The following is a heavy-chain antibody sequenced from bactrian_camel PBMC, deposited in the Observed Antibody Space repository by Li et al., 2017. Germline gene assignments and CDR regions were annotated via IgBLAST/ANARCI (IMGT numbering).Heavy chain of an antibody. CDR3: AASSQLRPPLNGPRPSDFAY. D-gene: IGHD5*01. V-gene: IGHV3S9*01. J-gene: IGHJ6*01. Sequence: VQLVESGGGSVQAGGSLRLSCAASGYTYSGNCMGWFRQVPGKGREAVAAADADRRTIYGDFVEGRFTIDRDNARNILYLRMHDLKPEDTAMYYCAASSQLRPPLNGPRPSDFAYWAQGTQVTVS. CDR2: ADADRRT. CDR1: GYTYSGNC.